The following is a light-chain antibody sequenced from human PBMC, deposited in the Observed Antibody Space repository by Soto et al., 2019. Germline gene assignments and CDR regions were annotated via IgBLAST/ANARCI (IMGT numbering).Light chain of an antibody. Sequence: QPVLTQPPSASETPGPRVTISRSGSSSNIGSNHVYWYQHLPGTATKLLIYRNYLRPSGVPDRFSASKSATSASLAISGLRSDDEADYYCGAWDDSLSGWVFGGGTKLTVL. J-gene: IGLJ3*02. CDR3: GAWDDSLSGWV. CDR2: RNY. V-gene: IGLV1-47*01. CDR1: SSNIGSNH.